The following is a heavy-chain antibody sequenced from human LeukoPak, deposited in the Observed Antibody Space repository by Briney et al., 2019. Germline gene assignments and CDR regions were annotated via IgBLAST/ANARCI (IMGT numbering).Heavy chain of an antibody. J-gene: IGHJ4*02. V-gene: IGHV3-7*01. Sequence: GGSLRLSCAASGFTFNSYWMHWVRQAPGKGLEWVANIKQDGSEKYYVDSVKGRFTISRDNAKNSLYLQMNSLRAEDTAVYYCARDTKLYSSGWFDYWGQGTLVTVSS. CDR3: ARDTKLYSSGWFDY. CDR1: GFTFNSYW. CDR2: IKQDGSEK. D-gene: IGHD6-19*01.